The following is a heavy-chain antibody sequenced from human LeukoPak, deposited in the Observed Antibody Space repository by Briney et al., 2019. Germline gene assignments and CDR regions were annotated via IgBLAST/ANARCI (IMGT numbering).Heavy chain of an antibody. V-gene: IGHV3-23*01. CDR1: GFPFSSYG. CDR3: AKNHEMTRYCSSTSCYPDY. J-gene: IGHJ4*02. CDR2: ISCSGGST. D-gene: IGHD2-2*01. Sequence: GGSLRLSCTASGFPFSSYGMSWVRQAPGKGLEWVSAISCSGGSTYYADSVKRRFTISRDNSKNTLYLQMNSLRAEDAAVYYCAKNHEMTRYCSSTSCYPDYWGEGTLVGVCS.